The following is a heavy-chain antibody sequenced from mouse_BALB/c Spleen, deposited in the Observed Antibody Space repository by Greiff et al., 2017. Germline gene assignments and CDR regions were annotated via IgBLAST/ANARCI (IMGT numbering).Heavy chain of an antibody. V-gene: IGHV14-4*02. D-gene: IGHD1-1*01. Sequence: VQLKESGAELVRSGASVKLSCTASGFNIKDYYMHWVKQRPEQGLEWIGWIDPENGDTEYAPKFQGKATMTADTSSNTAYLQLSSLTSEDTAVYYCNAHGRSYAMDYGGQGTSVTVST. J-gene: IGHJ4*01. CDR2: IDPENGDT. CDR1: GFNIKDYY. CDR3: NAHGRSYAMDY.